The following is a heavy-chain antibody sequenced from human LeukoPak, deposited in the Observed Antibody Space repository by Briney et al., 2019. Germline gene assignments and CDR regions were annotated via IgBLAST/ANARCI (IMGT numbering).Heavy chain of an antibody. J-gene: IGHJ3*02. CDR2: ISWNSGSI. CDR3: ANGEFDI. V-gene: IGHV3-9*01. CDR1: GFTFDDYA. Sequence: PGGSLRLSCAASGFTFDDYAMHWVRQAPGKGLEWVSGISWNSGSIGYADSVKGRFTISRDNAKNSLYLQMNSLRAENTALYYCANGEFDIWGQGTMVTVSS. D-gene: IGHD3-3*01.